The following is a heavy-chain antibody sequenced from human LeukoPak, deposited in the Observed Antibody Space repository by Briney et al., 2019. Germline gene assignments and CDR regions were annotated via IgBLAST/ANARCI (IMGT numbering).Heavy chain of an antibody. D-gene: IGHD5-18*01. V-gene: IGHV3-33*01. CDR3: ARDLPSDTAMALDY. J-gene: IGHJ4*02. Sequence: GSLRLSCAASGFTFSSYGMHWVRQAPGKGLEWVAVIWYDGSNKYYADSVKGRFTISRDNSKNTLYLQMNSLRAEDTAVYYCARDLPSDTAMALDYWGQGTLVTVSS. CDR1: GFTFSSYG. CDR2: IWYDGSNK.